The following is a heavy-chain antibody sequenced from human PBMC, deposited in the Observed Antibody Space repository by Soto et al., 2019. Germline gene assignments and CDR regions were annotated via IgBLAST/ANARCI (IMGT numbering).Heavy chain of an antibody. CDR2: ISWDGGST. V-gene: IGHV3-43*01. CDR1: GFTFDDYT. J-gene: IGHJ6*02. Sequence: GGSLRLSCAASGFTFDDYTMHWVRQAPGKGLEWVSLISWDGGSTYYADSVKGRXXXXXXXXXXXXXXXXXXXXXXXXXXXYCAKDQKRLGHYYGMDVWGQG. CDR3: AKDQKRLGHYYGMDV. D-gene: IGHD1-1*01.